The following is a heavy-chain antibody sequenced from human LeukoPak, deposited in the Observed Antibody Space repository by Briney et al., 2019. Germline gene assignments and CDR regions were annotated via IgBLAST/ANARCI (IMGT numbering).Heavy chain of an antibody. CDR2: ISADGGTT. CDR1: GFSLRGYG. J-gene: IGHJ4*02. CDR3: ARGRGGPPFDY. V-gene: IGHV3-64*02. Sequence: GGSLRLSCAASGFSLRGYGMHWVRQAPGKGLEYVSAISADGGTTYYADSVKDRFIISRDNSKNILYLQMGSLRNEDMTVYYCARGRGGPPFDYRGQGALVAVSS.